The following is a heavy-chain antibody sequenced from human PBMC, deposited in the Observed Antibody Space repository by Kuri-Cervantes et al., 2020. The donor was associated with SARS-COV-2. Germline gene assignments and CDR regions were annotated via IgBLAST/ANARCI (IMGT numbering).Heavy chain of an antibody. J-gene: IGHJ3*02. CDR3: AGDRGYSYGQDAFDI. CDR2: LDHSGKA. Sequence: GSLRLSCAVYGGSLNNFYWSWIRQSPGKGPEWIGELDHSGKANYTPSLKSRVTISVDRPKNQFSLKLSSVTAADTAVYYCAGDRGYSYGQDAFDIWGQGTMVTVSS. V-gene: IGHV4-34*01. D-gene: IGHD5-18*01. CDR1: GGSLNNFY.